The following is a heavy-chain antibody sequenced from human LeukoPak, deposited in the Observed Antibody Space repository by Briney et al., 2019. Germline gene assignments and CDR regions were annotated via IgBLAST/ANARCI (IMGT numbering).Heavy chain of an antibody. J-gene: IGHJ3*02. D-gene: IGHD2-2*01. CDR1: GFTFSSYS. CDR2: ISSSSSYI. V-gene: IGHV3-21*01. CDR3: ASPGQLTGPVAFDI. Sequence: GGSLGLSCAASGFTFSSYSMNWVRQAPGKGLEWVSSISSSSSYIYYADSVKGRFTISRDNAKNSLYLQMNSLRAEDTAVYYCASPGQLTGPVAFDIWGQGTMVTVSS.